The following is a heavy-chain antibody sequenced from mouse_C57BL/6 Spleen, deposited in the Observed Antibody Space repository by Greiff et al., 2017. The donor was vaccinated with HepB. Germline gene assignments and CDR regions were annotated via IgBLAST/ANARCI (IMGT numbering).Heavy chain of an antibody. CDR3: ARGSYYGSSPGYFDV. CDR1: GYTFTSYW. V-gene: IGHV1-72*01. D-gene: IGHD1-1*01. Sequence: QVQLKQPGAELVKPGASVKLSCKASGYTFTSYWMHWVKQRPGRGLEWIGRIDPNSGGTKYNEKFKSKATLTVDKPSSTAYMQLSSLSSEDSAVYYCARGSYYGSSPGYFDVWGTGTTVTVSS. J-gene: IGHJ1*03. CDR2: IDPNSGGT.